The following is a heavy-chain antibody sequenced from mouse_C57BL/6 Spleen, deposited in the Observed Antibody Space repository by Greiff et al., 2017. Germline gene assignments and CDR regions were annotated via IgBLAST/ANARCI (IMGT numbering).Heavy chain of an antibody. J-gene: IGHJ3*01. D-gene: IGHD2-4*01. CDR3: ARDYDYDAGAWFAY. CDR2: IHPNSGST. V-gene: IGHV1-64*01. Sequence: QVQLKESGAELVKPGASVKLSCKASGYTFTSYWMHWVKQRPGQGLEWIGMIHPNSGSTNYNEKFKSKATLTVDKSSSTAYMQLSSLTSEDSAVYYCARDYDYDAGAWFAYWGQGTLVTVSA. CDR1: GYTFTSYW.